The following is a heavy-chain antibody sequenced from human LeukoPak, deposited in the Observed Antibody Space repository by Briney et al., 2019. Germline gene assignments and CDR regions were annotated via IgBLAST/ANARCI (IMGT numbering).Heavy chain of an antibody. J-gene: IGHJ4*02. D-gene: IGHD3-22*01. V-gene: IGHV1-18*01. CDR3: ARGHTYYYDSSGYYYIDY. CDR1: GYTFTSYG. CDR2: ISAYNGNT. Sequence: ASVKVSCKASGYTFTSYGISWVRQAPGQGLEWMGWISAYNGNTNYAQKLQGRVTMTTDTYTSKAYMELRSLRSDDTAVYYCARGHTYYYDSSGYYYIDYWGQGTLVTVSS.